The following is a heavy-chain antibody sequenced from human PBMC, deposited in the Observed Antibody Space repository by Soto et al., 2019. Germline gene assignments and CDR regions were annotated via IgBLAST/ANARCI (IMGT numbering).Heavy chain of an antibody. D-gene: IGHD6-19*01. J-gene: IGHJ5*02. Sequence: SQTLSLTCAISGASVYSNSAAWKWIRQSPSRGLEWLGRTYYRSKWYHDYAVSVKSRITIHPDTSKNNFSLPLNSVTPKATAVHYCARDSIGVAGSQRGPWGQRPRVTVAS. CDR2: TYYRSKWYH. V-gene: IGHV6-1*01. CDR3: ARDSIGVAGSQRGP. CDR1: GASVYSNSAA.